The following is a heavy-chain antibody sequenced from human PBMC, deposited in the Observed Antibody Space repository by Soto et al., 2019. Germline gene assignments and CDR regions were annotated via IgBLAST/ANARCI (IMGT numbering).Heavy chain of an antibody. V-gene: IGHV3-30*18. CDR2: ISYDGKNK. Sequence: GGSLRLSCAASGFTFRSYGMHWVRQAPGEGLEWVAVISYDGKNKYYADSVKGRFTISRDNSNNTLFLQMSSLGAEDTAVYYCVKDRAWFIRNPFDCWGQGTLVTVSS. J-gene: IGHJ4*02. CDR1: GFTFRSYG. D-gene: IGHD3-10*01. CDR3: VKDRAWFIRNPFDC.